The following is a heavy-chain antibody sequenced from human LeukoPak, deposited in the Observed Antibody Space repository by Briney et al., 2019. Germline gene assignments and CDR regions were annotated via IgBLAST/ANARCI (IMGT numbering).Heavy chain of an antibody. V-gene: IGHV4-30-2*01. Sequence: SETLSLTCAVSGGSISSGGYTWSWIRQPPGKGLEWIGYIYHSGSTYYNPSLKSRVTISVDRSKNQFSLKLSSVTAADTAVYYCARGRTGTSGFDPWGQGTLVTVSS. CDR1: GGSISSGGYT. CDR2: IYHSGST. CDR3: ARGRTGTSGFDP. J-gene: IGHJ5*02. D-gene: IGHD1-1*01.